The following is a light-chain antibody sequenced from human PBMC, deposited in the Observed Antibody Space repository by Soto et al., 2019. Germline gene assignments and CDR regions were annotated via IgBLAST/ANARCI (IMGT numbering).Light chain of an antibody. CDR1: GGSIASNY. V-gene: IGLV6-57*02. CDR2: EDD. CDR3: QSSGIRNVV. J-gene: IGLJ2*01. Sequence: NFMLTQPHSVSESPGKTVTISCTGSGGSIASNYVQWFQQRPGSAPTTVIYEDDQRPSGVPDRFSGSIDSSSNSASLTISGVKTEEEADYYCQSSGIRNVVFGGGTKLTV.